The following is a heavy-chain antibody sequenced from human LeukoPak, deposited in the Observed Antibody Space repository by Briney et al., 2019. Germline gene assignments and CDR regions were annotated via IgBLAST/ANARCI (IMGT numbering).Heavy chain of an antibody. CDR1: GFTFSSYS. J-gene: IGHJ4*02. V-gene: IGHV3-30*18. Sequence: GGSLRLSCAASGFTFSSYSMNWVRQAPGKGLEWVAVISYDGSDKYYADSVKGRFTISRDNSKNTLYVQMNSLRSEDTAVYYCAKDSSAAAADYYFDYWGQGILVTVSS. CDR2: ISYDGSDK. D-gene: IGHD6-13*01. CDR3: AKDSSAAAADYYFDY.